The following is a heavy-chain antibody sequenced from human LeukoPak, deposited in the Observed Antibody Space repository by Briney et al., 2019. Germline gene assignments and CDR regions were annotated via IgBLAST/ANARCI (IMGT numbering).Heavy chain of an antibody. Sequence: PGGSLRLSCAVSGFTVSSNYMGWVRQAPGKGLEWVSVLYSGGNTYYADSVKGRFTISRGNSKNTLYLQMNSLRAEDTAVYYCARYDGGSGPFDYWGQGTLVTVSS. CDR2: LYSGGNT. CDR1: GFTVSSNY. CDR3: ARYDGGSGPFDY. V-gene: IGHV3-53*01. D-gene: IGHD3-10*01. J-gene: IGHJ4*02.